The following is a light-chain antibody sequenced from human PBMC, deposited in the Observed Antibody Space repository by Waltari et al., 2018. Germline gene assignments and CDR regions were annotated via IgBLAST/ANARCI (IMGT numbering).Light chain of an antibody. CDR2: KVS. J-gene: IGKJ2*01. V-gene: IGKV2D-30*01. CDR1: QSLVSSDGNTY. Sequence: DVVLTQSPLSLTVTLGQPASISCRSSQSLVSSDGNTYLNWIQQRAGQSPSRLSYKVSNWDPNFGVPDNFSGSGSGTDFTLQISRVEAEDSGIYTCMQGSHWPYTFGQGTKLEIE. CDR3: MQGSHWPYT.